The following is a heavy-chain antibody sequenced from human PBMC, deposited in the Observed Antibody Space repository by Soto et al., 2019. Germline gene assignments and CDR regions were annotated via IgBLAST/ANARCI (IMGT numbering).Heavy chain of an antibody. CDR2: IIPIFGTA. J-gene: IGHJ4*02. Sequence: SVKVSCKASGGTFSSYAISWVRQAPGQGLEWMGGIIPIFGTANYAQKFQGRVTITADESTSTAYMELSSLRSEDTAVYYCARDSSRDSSGSIGGDYWGQGTLVTVSS. V-gene: IGHV1-69*13. CDR1: GGTFSSYA. CDR3: ARDSSRDSSGSIGGDY. D-gene: IGHD3-22*01.